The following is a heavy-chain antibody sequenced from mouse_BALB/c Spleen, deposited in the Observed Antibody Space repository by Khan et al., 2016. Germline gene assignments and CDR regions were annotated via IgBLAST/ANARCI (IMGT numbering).Heavy chain of an antibody. CDR1: GFTFSSYT. V-gene: IGHV5-12-2*01. CDR3: ARRGLRWYFDV. D-gene: IGHD1-1*01. J-gene: IGHJ1*01. Sequence: LVQSGGSLKLSCAASGFTFSSYTMSWIRQTPEKRLEWVAYISHGGGSTYYPDTVKGRFTISRDNAKNSLYLQMSSLTSEDTAMYYCARRGLRWYFDVWGAGTTVTVSS. CDR2: ISHGGGST.